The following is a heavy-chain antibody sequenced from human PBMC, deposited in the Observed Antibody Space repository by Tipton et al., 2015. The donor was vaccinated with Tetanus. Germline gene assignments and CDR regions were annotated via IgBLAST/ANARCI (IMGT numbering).Heavy chain of an antibody. D-gene: IGHD3-16*01. CDR2: IYYSGST. Sequence: TLSLTCTVSGDSLSNGDYYWSWIRQPPGKGLESIGYIYYSGSTYYNPSLKSRVTISVDTSKNQFSLRLSSVTAADTAVYYCARDHGITWGRMGSYYSMDVWGQGSTRTVSS. CDR1: GDSLSNGDYY. CDR3: ARDHGITWGRMGSYYSMDV. J-gene: IGHJ6*02. V-gene: IGHV4-30-4*01.